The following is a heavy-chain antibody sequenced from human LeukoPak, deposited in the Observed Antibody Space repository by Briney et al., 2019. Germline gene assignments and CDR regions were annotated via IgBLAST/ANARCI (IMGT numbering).Heavy chain of an antibody. CDR2: ISSSSSSI. CDR3: ASGSGYCSGGSCSDY. Sequence: AGGSLRLSCAASRFTFSSYSMNWVRQAPGKGLEWVSYISSSSSSIYYADSVKGRFTISRDNAKNSLYLQMNSLRAEDTAVYYCASGSGYCSGGSCSDYWGQGTLVTVSS. CDR1: RFTFSSYS. V-gene: IGHV3-48*01. J-gene: IGHJ4*02. D-gene: IGHD2-15*01.